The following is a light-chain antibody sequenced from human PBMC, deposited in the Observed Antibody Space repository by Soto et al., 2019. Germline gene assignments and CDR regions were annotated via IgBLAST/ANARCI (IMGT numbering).Light chain of an antibody. CDR3: QQYGGSPLYT. Sequence: EIVLTQSPGTLSLSPGDRATLSCRASQSVSSSDLAWYQQKPGQAPRLLIYGASTRATGIPDMFSGSGSGTDFTLTISRLEPEDFAVYYCQQYGGSPLYTFGQGTNLEIK. CDR1: QSVSSSD. V-gene: IGKV3-20*01. CDR2: GAS. J-gene: IGKJ2*01.